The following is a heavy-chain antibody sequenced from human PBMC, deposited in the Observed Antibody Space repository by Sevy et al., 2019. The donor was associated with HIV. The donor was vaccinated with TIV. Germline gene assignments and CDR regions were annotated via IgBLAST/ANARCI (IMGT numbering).Heavy chain of an antibody. J-gene: IGHJ3*02. D-gene: IGHD3-22*01. CDR3: ARDESGSYYYDSSGYYRALTFDI. Sequence: ASVKVSCKASGYTFTSYGISWVRQAPGQGFEWSGWISAYNGNTNYAQKLQGRVTMTTDKSTSTAYMELRSLRSDDTAVYYCARDESGSYYYDSSGYYRALTFDIWGQGTMVTVS. V-gene: IGHV1-18*04. CDR2: ISAYNGNT. CDR1: GYTFTSYG.